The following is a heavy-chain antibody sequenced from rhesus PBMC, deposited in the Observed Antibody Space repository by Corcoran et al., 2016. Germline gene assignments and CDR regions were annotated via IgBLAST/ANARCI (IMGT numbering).Heavy chain of an antibody. CDR3: ARNALYCSESGCSSYFDY. V-gene: IGHV4-160*01. D-gene: IGHD2-33*01. Sequence: QVQLQESGPGLVKPSETLSLTCAVSGGSIRSNYWSWIRQPPGKGLEWLGLNYGSGGSTDDNPALKSRVTISKDTSKNQFSLKLSSVTAADTAVYYCARNALYCSESGCSSYFDYWGQGVLVTVSS. CDR2: NYGSGGST. CDR1: GGSIRSNY. J-gene: IGHJ4*01.